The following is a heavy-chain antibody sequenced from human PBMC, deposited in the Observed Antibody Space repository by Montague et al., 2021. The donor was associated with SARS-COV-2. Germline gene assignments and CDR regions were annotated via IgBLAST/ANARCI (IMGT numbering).Heavy chain of an antibody. J-gene: IGHJ4*02. CDR2: ITGTNNGI. D-gene: IGHD3-10*01. V-gene: IGHV3-11*03. CDR3: ARSLFYGSGGYFDF. CDR1: GFTFSDFY. Sequence: SLRLSCAGSGFTFSDFYINWVRQAPGKGLEWLSFITGTNNGIRYSDSVKGRFTVSRDNAHSSVYLHLDSLTAEDTAVYYYARSLFYGSGGYFDFWGQGTLVAVSS.